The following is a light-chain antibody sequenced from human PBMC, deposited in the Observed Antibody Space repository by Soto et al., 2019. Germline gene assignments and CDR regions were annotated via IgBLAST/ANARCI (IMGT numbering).Light chain of an antibody. Sequence: QSVLSQPASVPGSPGQSITISCTVTSSDVGAYNSVSWYQQHPHRAPQVIIYKGTQRPSGVSNRFSGSTSGNAASLTISALQTDDEADYFFCSSAPESTYVCGTGTKVTVL. CDR1: SSDVGAYNS. CDR3: CSSAPESTYV. V-gene: IGLV2-23*01. J-gene: IGLJ1*01. CDR2: KGT.